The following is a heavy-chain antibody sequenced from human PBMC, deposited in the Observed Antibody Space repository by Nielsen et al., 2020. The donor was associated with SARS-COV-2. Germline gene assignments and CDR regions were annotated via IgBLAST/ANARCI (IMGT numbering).Heavy chain of an antibody. CDR2: MKQDGTVK. D-gene: IGHD3-16*01. J-gene: IGHJ4*02. CDR1: GFSFETYW. Sequence: GESLKISCAASGFSFETYWMHWVRQAPGKGLEWVANMKQDGTVKNYMDSVKGRFTISRDNAGRSLYLHMDSLRAEDTAVYYCAKAPDYESLQDSYFDYWGQGTLVTVSS. CDR3: AKAPDYESLQDSYFDY. V-gene: IGHV3-7*01.